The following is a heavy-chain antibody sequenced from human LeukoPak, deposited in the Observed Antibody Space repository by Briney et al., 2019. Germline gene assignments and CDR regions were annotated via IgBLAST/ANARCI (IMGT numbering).Heavy chain of an antibody. CDR3: ARRLGGRGYLDY. V-gene: IGHV4-59*01. CDR2: IYYSGNT. D-gene: IGHD3-22*01. Sequence: SETLSLTCTVCVGSINSYYWSWIRQPPGKGLEVIGYIYYSGNTNYNPSLKSRVTISVDTSKNKFSLKLSSVTAADTAVYYCARRLGGRGYLDYWGQGILVTVSS. J-gene: IGHJ4*02. CDR1: VGSINSYY.